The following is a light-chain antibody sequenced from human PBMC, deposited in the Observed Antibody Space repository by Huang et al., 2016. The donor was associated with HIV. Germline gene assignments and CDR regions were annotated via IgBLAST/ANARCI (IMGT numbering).Light chain of an antibody. V-gene: IGKV4-1*01. J-gene: IGKJ1*01. CDR2: WAS. CDR1: QSVYSSSTSTDY. CDR3: QQYYSSPQT. Sequence: DIIMTQSPDSLAVSLGERATLNCRSSQSVYSSSTSTDYMAWFQQKPGQPPILLLFWASTREAGGPDRFSGSGSGTHFTLTIANLEAEDAAIYYCQQYYSSPQTFGQGTRVEVK.